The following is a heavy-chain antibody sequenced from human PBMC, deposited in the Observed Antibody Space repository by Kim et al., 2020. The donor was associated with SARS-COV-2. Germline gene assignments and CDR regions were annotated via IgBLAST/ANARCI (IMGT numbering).Heavy chain of an antibody. D-gene: IGHD4-17*01. J-gene: IGHJ3*02. V-gene: IGHV3-30*18. CDR1: GFTFSSYG. Sequence: GGSLRLSCAASGFTFSSYGMHWVRQAPGKGLEWVAVISYDGSNKYYADSVKGRFTISRDNSKNTLYLQMNSLRAEDTAVYYCAKGEEFYGDYLDAFDIWG. CDR3: AKGEEFYGDYLDAFDI. CDR2: ISYDGSNK.